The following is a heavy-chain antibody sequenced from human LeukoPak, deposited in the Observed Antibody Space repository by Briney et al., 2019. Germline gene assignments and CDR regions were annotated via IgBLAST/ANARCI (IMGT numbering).Heavy chain of an antibody. V-gene: IGHV1-69*05. CDR1: GGTFSSYA. Sequence: GASVKVSCKASGGTFSSYAISWVRQAPGQGLEWMGGIIPIFGTANYAQKFQGRVTITTDESTSTAYMELSSLRSEDTAVYYCARDSTSRRYYVPSFDYWGQGTLVTVSS. CDR2: IIPIFGTA. CDR3: ARDSTSRRYYVPSFDY. D-gene: IGHD6-6*01. J-gene: IGHJ4*02.